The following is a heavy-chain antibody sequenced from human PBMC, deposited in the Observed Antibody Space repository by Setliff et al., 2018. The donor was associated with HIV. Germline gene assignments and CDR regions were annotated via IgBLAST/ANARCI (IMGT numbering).Heavy chain of an antibody. V-gene: IGHV1-3*01. Sequence: GASVKVSCKASGYTFTTYSIHWVRQAPGQSLEWMGWINVGKGDTKYSQELQGRNTITRDTSANTAYMELSSLRSDDTAVYFCARGALLAVFDFDHWGHGTLVTVSS. J-gene: IGHJ4*01. CDR2: INVGKGDT. D-gene: IGHD3-10*01. CDR1: GYTFTTYS. CDR3: ARGALLAVFDFDH.